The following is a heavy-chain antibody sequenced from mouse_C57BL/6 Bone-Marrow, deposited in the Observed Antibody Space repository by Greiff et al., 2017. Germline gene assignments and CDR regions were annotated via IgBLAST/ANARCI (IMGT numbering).Heavy chain of an antibody. Sequence: EVQLQQSGPVLVKPGASVKMSCKASGYTFTDYYMNWVQQSHGKSLEWIGVINPYNGGTSYNQKFKGKATLTVDKSSSTAYMELNSLTSEDSAVYYWAGCYYGSSYYFDYWGQGTTLTVSS. J-gene: IGHJ2*01. V-gene: IGHV1-19*01. D-gene: IGHD1-1*01. CDR2: INPYNGGT. CDR1: GYTFTDYY. CDR3: AGCYYGSSYYFDY.